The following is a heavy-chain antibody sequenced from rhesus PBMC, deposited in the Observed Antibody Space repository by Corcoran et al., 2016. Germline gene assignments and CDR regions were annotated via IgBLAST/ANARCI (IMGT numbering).Heavy chain of an antibody. CDR2: IYGSSGGT. D-gene: IGHD3-16*01. CDR1: GGSISDDYY. CDR3: AREGYYYSGSYYYDFDY. J-gene: IGHJ4*01. V-gene: IGHV4-106*01. Sequence: QVQLQESGPGLVKPSETLSLTCAVSGGSISDDYYWSWIHQPPGKGLEWIGYIYGSSGGTNYNPSLKNRVTISIDTSKNQFSLKLSSVTAADTAVYYCAREGYYYSGSYYYDFDYWGQGVLVTVSS.